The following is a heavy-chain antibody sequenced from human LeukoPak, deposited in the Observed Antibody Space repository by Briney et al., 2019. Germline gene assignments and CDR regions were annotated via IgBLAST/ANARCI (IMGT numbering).Heavy chain of an antibody. D-gene: IGHD6-13*01. V-gene: IGHV4-39*07. CDR1: GGSISSSSYY. CDR3: AREGGSSSWKLYNWFDP. Sequence: PSETLSLTCTVSGGSISSSSYYWGWIRQPPGKGLEWIGSIYYSGSTYYNPSLKSRVTISVDTSKNQFSLKLSSVTAADTAVYYCAREGGSSSWKLYNWFDPWGQGTLVTVSS. J-gene: IGHJ5*02. CDR2: IYYSGST.